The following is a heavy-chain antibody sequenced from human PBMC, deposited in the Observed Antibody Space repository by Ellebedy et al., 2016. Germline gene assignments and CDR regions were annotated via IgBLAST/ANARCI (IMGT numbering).Heavy chain of an antibody. CDR2: IYYSGRT. V-gene: IGHV4-59*01. J-gene: IGHJ3*02. CDR3: AAAAGTRGDAFDI. CDR1: GGSISSYY. D-gene: IGHD6-13*01. Sequence: SETLSLTCTVSGGSISSYYWSWIRQPPGKGLEWIGYIYYSGRTNYHPTLKSRVTTSVDTSKNQFSLKLSSVTAADTAVYYCAAAAGTRGDAFDIWGQGTMVTVSS.